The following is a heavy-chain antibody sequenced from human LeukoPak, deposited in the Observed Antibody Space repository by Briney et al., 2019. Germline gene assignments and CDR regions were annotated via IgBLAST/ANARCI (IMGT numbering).Heavy chain of an antibody. D-gene: IGHD4-17*01. CDR1: GFTFSSYA. Sequence: PRGSLRLSCAASGFTFSSYAMHWVRQAPGKGLEWVAVISYDGSNKYYADSVKGRFTISRDNSKNTLYLQMNSLRAEDTAVYYCATDGSGDYLNHWGQGTLVTVSS. J-gene: IGHJ4*02. V-gene: IGHV3-30-3*01. CDR2: ISYDGSNK. CDR3: ATDGSGDYLNH.